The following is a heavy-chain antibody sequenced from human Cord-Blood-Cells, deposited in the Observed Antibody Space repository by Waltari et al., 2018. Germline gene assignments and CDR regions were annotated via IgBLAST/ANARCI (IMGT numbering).Heavy chain of an antibody. D-gene: IGHD2-21*02. J-gene: IGHJ3*02. CDR2: INHSGST. CDR1: GGSFSGFY. Sequence: QVQLQQWGAGLLKPSETLSLTCAVYGGSFSGFYWSWIRQPPGKGLEGIGEINHSGSTNYNPSLKSRVTISVDTSKNQFSLKLSSVTAADTAVYYCARSPVVTPGAFDIWGQGTMVTVSS. CDR3: ARSPVVTPGAFDI. V-gene: IGHV4-34*01.